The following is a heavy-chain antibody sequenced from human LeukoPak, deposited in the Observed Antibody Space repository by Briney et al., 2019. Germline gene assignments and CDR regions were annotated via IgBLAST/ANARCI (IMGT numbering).Heavy chain of an antibody. Sequence: SQTLSLTCTVSGGSISSGGYYWSWIRQAPGKGLEWIGYIYHSGSTYYNPSLKSRVTISVDRSKNQFSLKLSSVTAADTAVYYCARDGRSSGYSPDAFDIWGQGTMVTVSS. J-gene: IGHJ3*02. D-gene: IGHD3-22*01. CDR3: ARDGRSSGYSPDAFDI. CDR2: IYHSGST. CDR1: GGSISSGGYY. V-gene: IGHV4-30-2*01.